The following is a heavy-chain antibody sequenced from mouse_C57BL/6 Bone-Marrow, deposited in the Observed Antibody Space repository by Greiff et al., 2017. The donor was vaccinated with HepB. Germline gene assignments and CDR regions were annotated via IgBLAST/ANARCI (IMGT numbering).Heavy chain of an antibody. CDR3: ARGAYGYDYAMDY. D-gene: IGHD2-2*01. V-gene: IGHV1-85*01. CDR1: GYTFTSYD. Sequence: VQLQQSGPELVKPGASVKLSCKASGYTFTSYDINWVKQRPGQGLEWIGWIYPRDGSTKYNEKFKGKATLTVDTSSSTAYMELHSLTSEDSAVYFCARGAYGYDYAMDYWGQGTSVTVSS. J-gene: IGHJ4*01. CDR2: IYPRDGST.